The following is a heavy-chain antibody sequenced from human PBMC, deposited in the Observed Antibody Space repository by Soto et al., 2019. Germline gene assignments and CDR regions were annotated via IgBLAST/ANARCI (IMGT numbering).Heavy chain of an antibody. V-gene: IGHV3-48*03. CDR3: ARDLKEWLLGGMDV. CDR2: ISSSGSTI. Sequence: EVQLVESGGGLVQPGGSLRLSCAASGFTFSSYEMNWVRQAPGKGLEWVSYISSSGSTIYYADSVKGRFTISRDNAKNSLYLQMNSLRAEDTAVYYCARDLKEWLLGGMDVWGQGTTVTVSS. J-gene: IGHJ6*02. D-gene: IGHD5-12*01. CDR1: GFTFSSYE.